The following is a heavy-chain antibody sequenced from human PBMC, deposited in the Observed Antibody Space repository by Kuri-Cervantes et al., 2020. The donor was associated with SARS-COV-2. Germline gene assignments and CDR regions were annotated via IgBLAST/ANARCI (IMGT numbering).Heavy chain of an antibody. Sequence: GESLKISCIASGFTLSSYTMIWVRQAPGKAREWISSISGSGSYIYYADSLKGRFTISRDTAKNSLSLYMNSLRGEDTAVYYCAGVAGEGPIYYYYMDVWGKGTTVTVSS. CDR1: GFTLSSYT. J-gene: IGHJ6*03. CDR3: AGVAGEGPIYYYYMDV. V-gene: IGHV3-21*06. CDR2: ISGSGSYI.